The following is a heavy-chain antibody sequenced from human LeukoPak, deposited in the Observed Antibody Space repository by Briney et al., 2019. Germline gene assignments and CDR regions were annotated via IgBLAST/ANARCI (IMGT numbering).Heavy chain of an antibody. CDR3: ARLKGGYYGSGIAYFDY. V-gene: IGHV4-39*01. CDR1: GGSISSSSYY. J-gene: IGHJ4*02. D-gene: IGHD3-10*01. CDR2: IYYSGST. Sequence: SETLSLTCTVSGGSISSSSYYWGWIRQPPGKGLEWIGSIYYSGSTYYNPSLKSRVTISVDTSKNQFSLKLSSVTAADTAVYYCARLKGGYYGSGIAYFDYWGQGTLVTVSS.